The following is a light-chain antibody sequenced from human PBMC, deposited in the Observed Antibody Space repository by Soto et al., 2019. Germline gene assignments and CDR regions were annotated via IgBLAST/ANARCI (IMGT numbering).Light chain of an antibody. J-gene: IGLJ1*01. CDR3: GSYTSNTTLSFV. Sequence: QSALTQPASVSGSPGQSIAISCTGTSSDIGNYNYVSWYQHHPGKAPQLMIYDVTSRPSGVSNRLSGSKSGNTASLTISGLQAEDEADYYCGSYTSNTTLSFVFGTGTKLTVL. V-gene: IGLV2-14*03. CDR1: SSDIGNYNY. CDR2: DVT.